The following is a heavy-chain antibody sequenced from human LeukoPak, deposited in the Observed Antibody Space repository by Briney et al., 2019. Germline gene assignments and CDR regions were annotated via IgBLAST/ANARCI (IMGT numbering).Heavy chain of an antibody. CDR2: ISYDGSNK. J-gene: IGHJ4*02. D-gene: IGHD2-2*01. CDR1: GFIFSNYG. Sequence: GGSLRLSCAASGFIFSNYGIHWVRQAPGTGLEWVAVISYDGSNKYYADSVKGRFTISRDNSKNTLYLQMNSLRAEDTAVYYCAKEYPYYIDYWGQGTLVTVSS. CDR3: AKEYPYYIDY. V-gene: IGHV3-30*18.